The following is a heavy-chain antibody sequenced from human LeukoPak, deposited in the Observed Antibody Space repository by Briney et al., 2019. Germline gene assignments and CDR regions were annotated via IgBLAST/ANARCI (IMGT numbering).Heavy chain of an antibody. CDR2: ISGSGGST. CDR3: AKDMQTWPRFPDY. D-gene: IGHD5-12*01. V-gene: IGHV3-23*01. Sequence: PGGSLRLSCAASGFTFSSYAMSWVRQAPGKGLEWVSAISGSGGSTYYADSVKGRFTISRDNPKNTLYLQINSLRAEDTAVYYCAKDMQTWPRFPDYWGQGTLVTVSS. CDR1: GFTFSSYA. J-gene: IGHJ4*02.